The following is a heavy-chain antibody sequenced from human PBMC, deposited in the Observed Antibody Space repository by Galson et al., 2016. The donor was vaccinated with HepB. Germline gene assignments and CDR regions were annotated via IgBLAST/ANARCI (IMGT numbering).Heavy chain of an antibody. J-gene: IGHJ6*02. D-gene: IGHD6-19*01. Sequence: SVKVSCKASGYTFSAHYMHWVRQAPGQGLQWMGAINTSSGRTSYSRKLQGRVSMTRDTSTNTVYMELRSLTREDTATYSCARDSSDWSPPSGLYGMDVWGLGTTVSVSS. V-gene: IGHV1-46*04. CDR3: ARDSSDWSPPSGLYGMDV. CDR2: INTSSGRT. CDR1: GYTFSAHY.